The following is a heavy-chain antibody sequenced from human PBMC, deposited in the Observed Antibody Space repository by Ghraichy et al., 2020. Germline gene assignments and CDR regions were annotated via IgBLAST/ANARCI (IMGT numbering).Heavy chain of an antibody. CDR1: GFTFSSYD. Sequence: GGSLRLSCAASGFTFSSYDMHWVRQPTGKGLEWVSAIGTAGDTHYPGSVKGRFTISRENAKNSLYLQMNSLRAGDTAVYYCARGGGYGMDVWGQGTTVTVSS. CDR2: IGTAGDT. D-gene: IGHD1-26*01. V-gene: IGHV3-13*01. J-gene: IGHJ6*02. CDR3: ARGGGYGMDV.